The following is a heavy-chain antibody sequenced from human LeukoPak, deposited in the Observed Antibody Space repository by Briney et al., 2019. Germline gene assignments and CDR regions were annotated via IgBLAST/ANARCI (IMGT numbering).Heavy chain of an antibody. CDR1: RYSFTTYW. V-gene: IGHV5-51*03. Sequence: PGESLKISCKGSRYSFTTYWIGWVRQMPGKGLEWMGIIYPGDSDTRYSPSFQGHVTISVAKSISTAYLQWSSLKASDTAMYYCARSLGTYSSGYYKHHFDYWGQGTLVTVSS. CDR2: IYPGDSDT. J-gene: IGHJ4*02. CDR3: ARSLGTYSSGYYKHHFDY. D-gene: IGHD3-22*01.